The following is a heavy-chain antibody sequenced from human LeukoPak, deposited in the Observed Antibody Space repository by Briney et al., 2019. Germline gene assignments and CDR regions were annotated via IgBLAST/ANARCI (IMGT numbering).Heavy chain of an antibody. Sequence: PGGSLRLSCAASGFTFSDYYMSWIRQAPGKGLEWVSYISSSGSTIYYADSVKGRFTISRDNAKNSLYLQMNSLRAEDTAVYYCARDQVRDSSGYYLAFYYGMDVWGQGTMVTVSS. V-gene: IGHV3-11*01. J-gene: IGHJ6*02. CDR3: ARDQVRDSSGYYLAFYYGMDV. CDR2: ISSSGSTI. D-gene: IGHD3-22*01. CDR1: GFTFSDYY.